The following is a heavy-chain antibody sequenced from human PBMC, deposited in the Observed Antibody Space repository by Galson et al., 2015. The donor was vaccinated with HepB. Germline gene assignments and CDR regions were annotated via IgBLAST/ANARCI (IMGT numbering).Heavy chain of an antibody. CDR1: GFSLSTSGMC. CDR2: IDWDDDK. Sequence: PALVKPTQTLTLTCTFFGFSLSTSGMCVSWIRQPPGKALEWLALIDWDDDKYYSTSLKTRLTISKDTSKNQVVLTMTNMDPVDTATYYCARMGCGNYYYYGMDVWGQGTTVTVSS. V-gene: IGHV2-70*01. CDR3: ARMGCGNYYYYGMDV. D-gene: IGHD1-1*01. J-gene: IGHJ6*02.